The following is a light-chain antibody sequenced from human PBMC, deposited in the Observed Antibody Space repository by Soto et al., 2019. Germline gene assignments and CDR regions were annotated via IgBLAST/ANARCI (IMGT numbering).Light chain of an antibody. J-gene: IGLJ1*01. CDR3: QSYDSSLSGSYV. CDR2: GNS. Sequence: QSVLTQPPSVSGAPGQRVTISCTGSSSNIGAGYDVRWYQQLPGTAPKLLIYGNSNRPSGVPDRFSGSKSGTSASLAITGLQAEDEADYYCQSYDSSLSGSYVFGPGTKVTVL. V-gene: IGLV1-40*01. CDR1: SSNIGAGYD.